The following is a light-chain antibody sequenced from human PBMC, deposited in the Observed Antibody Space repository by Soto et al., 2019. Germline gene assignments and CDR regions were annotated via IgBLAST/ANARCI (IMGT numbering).Light chain of an antibody. J-gene: IGKJ1*01. V-gene: IGKV3-20*01. CDR1: QSVTSSY. CDR2: GAS. Sequence: EIALTQSPGTLSLSPGERATLSCRASQSVTSSYLAWYQQKPGQAPRLLIYGASSRATGIPDRFSGSGSGTDFTLTISRLEPEDFAVYYCQQFEEFGQGTKVEIK. CDR3: QQFEE.